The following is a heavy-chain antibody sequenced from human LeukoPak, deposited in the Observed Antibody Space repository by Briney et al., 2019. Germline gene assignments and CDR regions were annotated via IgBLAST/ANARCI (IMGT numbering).Heavy chain of an antibody. D-gene: IGHD2-2*01. Sequence: KPGGSLRLSCAASGFTVSSTYMSWVRQPPGKGLEWIGEINHSGSTNYNPSLKSRVTISVDTSKNQFSLKLSSVTAADTAVYYCARGRYCSSTSCYLNWFDPWGQGTLVTVSS. V-gene: IGHV4-34*01. J-gene: IGHJ5*02. CDR1: GFTVSSTY. CDR3: ARGRYCSSTSCYLNWFDP. CDR2: INHSGST.